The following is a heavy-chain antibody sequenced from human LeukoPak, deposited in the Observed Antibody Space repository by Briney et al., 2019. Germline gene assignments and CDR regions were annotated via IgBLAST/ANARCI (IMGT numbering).Heavy chain of an antibody. CDR1: GYAISSGYF. CDR3: ARAYSSSWYFNWFDP. J-gene: IGHJ5*02. CDR2: IYNSGST. Sequence: SETLSLTCTVSGYAISSGYFWGWIRQPPGKGLEWIGTIYNSGSTYYNASLESRVTISVDTSKNQFSLKLSSVTAADTAVYYCARAYSSSWYFNWFDPWGQGTLVTVSS. V-gene: IGHV4-38-2*02. D-gene: IGHD6-13*01.